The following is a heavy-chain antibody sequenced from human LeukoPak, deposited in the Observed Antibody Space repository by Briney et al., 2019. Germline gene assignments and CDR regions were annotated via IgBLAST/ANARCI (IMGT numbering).Heavy chain of an antibody. J-gene: IGHJ5*02. CDR2: IYYSGST. D-gene: IGHD1-1*01. CDR3: ARGGSTGTNLNWVDP. V-gene: IGHV4-59*01. CDR1: GGSISSYY. Sequence: PSETLSLTCTVSGGSISSYYWSWIRQPPGKGLEWIGYIYYSGSTNYNPSLKSRVTISVDTSKDQFSLKLSSVTAADTAVYYCARGGSTGTNLNWVDPWGQGTLSPSPQ.